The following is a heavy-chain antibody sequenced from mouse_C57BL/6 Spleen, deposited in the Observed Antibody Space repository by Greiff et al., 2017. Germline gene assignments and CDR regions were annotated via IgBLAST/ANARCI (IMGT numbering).Heavy chain of an antibody. CDR3: AREGDGYYEFAY. V-gene: IGHV1-9*01. Sequence: QVQLQQSGAELMKPGASVKLSCKATGCTFTGYWIEWVKQRPGHGLEWIGEILPGSGSTNYNEKFKGKATFTADTSSNTAYMRLSSLTTEDSAIYCCAREGDGYYEFAYWGQGTLVTVSA. CDR1: GCTFTGYW. CDR2: ILPGSGST. J-gene: IGHJ3*01. D-gene: IGHD2-3*01.